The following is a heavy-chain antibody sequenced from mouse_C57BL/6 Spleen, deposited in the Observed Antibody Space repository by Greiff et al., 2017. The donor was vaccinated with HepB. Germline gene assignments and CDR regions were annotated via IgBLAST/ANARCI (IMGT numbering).Heavy chain of an antibody. CDR2: ISNGGGST. V-gene: IGHV5-12*01. J-gene: IGHJ4*01. Sequence: EVKLVESGGGLVQPGGSLKLSCAASGFTFSDYYMYWVRQTPEKRLEWVAYISNGGGSTYYPDTVKGRFTISRDNAKNTLYLQMSRLKSEDTAMYYCASGNLLLNAMDYWGQGTSVTVSS. CDR1: GFTFSDYY. CDR3: ASGNLLLNAMDY. D-gene: IGHD1-1*01.